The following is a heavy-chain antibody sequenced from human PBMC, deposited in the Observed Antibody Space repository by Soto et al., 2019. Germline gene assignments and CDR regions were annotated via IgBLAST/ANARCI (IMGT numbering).Heavy chain of an antibody. CDR2: ISAYNGNT. D-gene: IGHD4-17*01. Sequence: WSSAKVSCKASCYTFTSDGISWVRQAPGQGLEWMGWISAYNGNTNYAQKLQGRVTMTTDTSTSTAYMELRSLRSDDTAVYYCARVVYGGNSGNWFDPWGQGTLVTVS. CDR1: CYTFTSDG. CDR3: ARVVYGGNSGNWFDP. J-gene: IGHJ5*02. V-gene: IGHV1-18*01.